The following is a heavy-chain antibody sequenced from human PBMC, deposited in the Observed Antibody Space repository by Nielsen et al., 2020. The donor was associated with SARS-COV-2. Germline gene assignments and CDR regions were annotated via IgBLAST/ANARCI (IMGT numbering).Heavy chain of an antibody. D-gene: IGHD3-22*01. CDR2: ISYDGSNK. Sequence: GGSLRLSCTASGFPFSNYGMHWVRQAPGKGLEWVAVISYDGSNKYYADSVKGRFTISRDNSKNTLYLQMNSLRAEDTAVYYCARSDPNYDSSGYYGLWGQGTLVTVSS. CDR3: ARSDPNYDSSGYYGL. J-gene: IGHJ4*02. CDR1: GFPFSNYG. V-gene: IGHV3-30*03.